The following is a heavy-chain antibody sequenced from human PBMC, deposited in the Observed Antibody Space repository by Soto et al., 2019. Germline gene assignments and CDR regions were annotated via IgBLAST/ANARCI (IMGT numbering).Heavy chain of an antibody. Sequence: KTGGSLRLSCAASGFTFSNAWMSWVRQAPGKGLEWVGRIKSKTDGGTTDYAAPVKGRFTISRDDSKNTLYLQMNSLKTEDTAVYYCTTPSNRVWYDFWSGSHFYYYGMDVWGQGTTVTVSS. CDR3: TTPSNRVWYDFWSGSHFYYYGMDV. CDR2: IKSKTDGGTT. J-gene: IGHJ6*02. D-gene: IGHD3-3*01. V-gene: IGHV3-15*01. CDR1: GFTFSNAW.